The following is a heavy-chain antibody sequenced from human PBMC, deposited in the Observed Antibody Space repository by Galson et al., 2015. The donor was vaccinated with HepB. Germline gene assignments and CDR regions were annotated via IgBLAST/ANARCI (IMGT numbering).Heavy chain of an antibody. D-gene: IGHD2-2*01. CDR1: GFTFSDYY. V-gene: IGHV3-11*01. CDR2: ISSSGSTI. Sequence: SLRLSCAASGFTFSDYYMSWIRQAPGKGLEWVSYISSSGSTIYYADSVKGRFTISRGNAKNSLYLQMNSLRAEDTAVYYCARGGEYCSSTSCYSAYWYFDLWGRGTLVTVSS. J-gene: IGHJ2*01. CDR3: ARGGEYCSSTSCYSAYWYFDL.